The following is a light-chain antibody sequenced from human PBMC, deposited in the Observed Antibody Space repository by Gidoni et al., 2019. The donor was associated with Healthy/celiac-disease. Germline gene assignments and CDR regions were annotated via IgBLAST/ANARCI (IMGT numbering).Light chain of an antibody. CDR3: QQSYSSHHT. V-gene: IGKV1-39*01. CDR2: AAS. Sequence: DIQMTQSPSSLSASVGDRVTITCRASQSMSSYLNWYQQKPGIAPKVLIYAASNLQRGVPSRFSGGGSETDFTLTISSLQPEDFATYYCQQSYSSHHTFGPGTRVDIK. CDR1: QSMSSY. J-gene: IGKJ3*01.